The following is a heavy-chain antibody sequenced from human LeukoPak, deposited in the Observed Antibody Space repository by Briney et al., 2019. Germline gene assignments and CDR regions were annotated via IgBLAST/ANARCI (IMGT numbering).Heavy chain of an antibody. CDR3: ARSRGRITIFGVALNYYYYMDV. J-gene: IGHJ6*03. Sequence: LETLSLTCTVSGGSVSSYYWSWIRQPPGKGLEWIGYIYYSGSTNYNPSLKSRVTISVDTSKNQFSLKLSSVTAADTAVYYCARSRGRITIFGVALNYYYYMDVWGKGTTVTVSS. CDR2: IYYSGST. V-gene: IGHV4-59*02. D-gene: IGHD3-3*01. CDR1: GGSVSSYY.